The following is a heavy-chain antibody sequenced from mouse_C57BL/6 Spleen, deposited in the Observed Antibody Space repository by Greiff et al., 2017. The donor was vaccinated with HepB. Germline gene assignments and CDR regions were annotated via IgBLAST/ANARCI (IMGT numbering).Heavy chain of an antibody. V-gene: IGHV7-3*01. Sequence: VVESGGGLVQPGGSLSLSCAASGFTFTDYYMSWVRQPPGKALEWLGFIRNKANGYTTEYSASVKGRFTISRDNSQSILYLQMNALRAEDSATYYCARSYGSSWFAYWGQGTLVTVSA. D-gene: IGHD1-1*01. CDR1: GFTFTDYY. CDR2: IRNKANGYTT. J-gene: IGHJ3*01. CDR3: ARSYGSSWFAY.